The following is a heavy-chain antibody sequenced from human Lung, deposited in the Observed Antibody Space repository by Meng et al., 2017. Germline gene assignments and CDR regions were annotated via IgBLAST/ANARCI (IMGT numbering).Heavy chain of an antibody. CDR1: GYNFPDYY. CDR3: ARDEDITAAGKRFGDY. CDR2: INPKGGDT. Sequence: ASVKVSCKPSGYNFPDYYIHWWRRDPGQGLEWMGRINPKGGDTHYAEKCQARVTMTGDTSISTAYMELSGLRSDETAMYYFARDEDITAAGKRFGDYWGQGTLVTVSS. J-gene: IGHJ4*02. D-gene: IGHD6-25*01. V-gene: IGHV1-2*06.